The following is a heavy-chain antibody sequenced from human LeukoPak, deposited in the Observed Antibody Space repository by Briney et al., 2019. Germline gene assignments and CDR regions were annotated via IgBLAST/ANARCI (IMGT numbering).Heavy chain of an antibody. J-gene: IGHJ4*02. CDR3: ARGGDSSGSYFDY. CDR2: ISSGSSTI. V-gene: IGHV3-48*01. D-gene: IGHD3-22*01. Sequence: GGSLRLSCAASGFTFRTYSMNWVRQAPGKGLEWVAYISSGSSTIYYADSVKGRFTISRDNAKNSLYLQMNSLRAEDTALYYCARGGDSSGSYFDYWGQGTLVTVSS. CDR1: GFTFRTYS.